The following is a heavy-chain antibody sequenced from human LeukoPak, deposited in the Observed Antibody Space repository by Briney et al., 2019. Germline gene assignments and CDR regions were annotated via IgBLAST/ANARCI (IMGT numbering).Heavy chain of an antibody. CDR1: GFTFSSYA. J-gene: IGHJ4*02. Sequence: HPGGSLRLSCAASGFTFSSYAMSWVRQAPGKGLEWVSSISSSGANTYYADSVKGRFTIARDNSKHTLYLQMSSLRAEDTAVYYCAKRDRPCSGDCSAPYYFDYWGQGTLVTVSS. V-gene: IGHV3-23*01. CDR2: ISSSGANT. CDR3: AKRDRPCSGDCSAPYYFDY. D-gene: IGHD2-21*02.